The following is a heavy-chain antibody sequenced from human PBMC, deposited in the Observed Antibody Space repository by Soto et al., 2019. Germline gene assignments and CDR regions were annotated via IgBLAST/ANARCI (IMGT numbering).Heavy chain of an antibody. CDR3: ARTYVVSGPKSGGKAFVI. Sequence: SETLSHTCSVSGGSISSYYWSWIRQPPGKGLEWIAYIYYSGTSYNPSLKSRVSISLDTSKNQFSLKLSSVTAADTAGYYCARTYVVSGPKSGGKAFVISGTATMVTV. CDR1: GGSISSYY. V-gene: IGHV4-59*01. CDR2: IYYSGT. D-gene: IGHD2-15*01. J-gene: IGHJ3*02.